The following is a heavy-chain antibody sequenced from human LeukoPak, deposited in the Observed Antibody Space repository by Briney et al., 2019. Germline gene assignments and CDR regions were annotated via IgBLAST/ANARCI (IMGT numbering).Heavy chain of an antibody. CDR1: GFTFSSYA. V-gene: IGHV3-23*01. J-gene: IGHJ4*02. D-gene: IGHD1-26*01. CDR3: AKAQRPPGSYDY. Sequence: GGSLRLSCAASGFTFSSYAMSWVRQAPGKGLEWVSAISGSGGSTYYADSVKGRFTISRDNSKNTLYLQMNILRAEDTAVYYCAKAQRPPGSYDYWGQGTLVTVSS. CDR2: ISGSGGST.